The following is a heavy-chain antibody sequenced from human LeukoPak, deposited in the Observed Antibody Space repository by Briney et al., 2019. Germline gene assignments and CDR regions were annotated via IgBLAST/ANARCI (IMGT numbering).Heavy chain of an antibody. CDR3: ARLLVVAAIAAEDYYYMDV. J-gene: IGHJ6*03. V-gene: IGHV1-69*05. CDR1: GYTFTDYF. D-gene: IGHD2-21*02. Sequence: ASVKVFCKASGYTFTDYFMHWVRQAPGQGLEWMGWIIPIFGTANYAQKFQGRVTITTDESTSTAYMELSSLRSEDTAVYYCARLLVVAAIAAEDYYYMDVWGKGTTVTVSS. CDR2: IIPIFGTA.